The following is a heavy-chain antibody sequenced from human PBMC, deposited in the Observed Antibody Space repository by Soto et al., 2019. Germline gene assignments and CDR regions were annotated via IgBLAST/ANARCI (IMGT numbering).Heavy chain of an antibody. Sequence: EVQLVESGGGLVQPGGSLRLSCAASGFTFSSYSMNWVRQAPGKGLEWVSYISSSSSTIYYADSVKGRFTISRDNAKNALYRQMNSLRAEDTAVYYCARASLWFGELLVDYWGQGTLVTVSS. V-gene: IGHV3-48*01. D-gene: IGHD3-10*01. CDR2: ISSSSSTI. J-gene: IGHJ4*02. CDR3: ARASLWFGELLVDY. CDR1: GFTFSSYS.